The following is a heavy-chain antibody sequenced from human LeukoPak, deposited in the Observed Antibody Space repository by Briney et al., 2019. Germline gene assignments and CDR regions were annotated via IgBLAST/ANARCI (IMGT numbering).Heavy chain of an antibody. CDR1: GYTFTSYY. CDR2: INPSGGST. V-gene: IGHV1-46*01. Sequence: ASVKVSCKASGYTFTSYYIHWVRQAPGQGLEWMGIINPSGGSTSYAQKFQGRVTMTRDTSTSTVYMELSSLRSEDTAVYYCASDYGDYIDYWGQGTLVTVSS. D-gene: IGHD4-17*01. CDR3: ASDYGDYIDY. J-gene: IGHJ4*02.